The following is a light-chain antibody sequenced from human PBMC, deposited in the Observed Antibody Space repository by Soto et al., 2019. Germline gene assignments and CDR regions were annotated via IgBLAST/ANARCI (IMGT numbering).Light chain of an antibody. CDR3: QQYGSSGT. Sequence: EIVFTQSPGTLSLSPGERGTLSCRASQSVSNNYLAWYQQKPGQAPRLLIYGASNRATGIPDRFSGSGSGTDFTLTTSRLEPEDFAVYYCQQYGSSGTFGQGTKVDIK. CDR2: GAS. J-gene: IGKJ1*01. V-gene: IGKV3-20*01. CDR1: QSVSNNY.